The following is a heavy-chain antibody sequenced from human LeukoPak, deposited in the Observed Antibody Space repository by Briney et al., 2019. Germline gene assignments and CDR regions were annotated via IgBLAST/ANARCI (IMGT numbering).Heavy chain of an antibody. CDR1: GFSFSSYG. D-gene: IGHD5-24*01. Sequence: PGGSLRLSCGVSGFSFSSYGIHWVRQAPGKGLEWVAFIRSDGSIKYYADSVKGRFTISRDNSKNTLYLQMNSLRADDTAVYYCAKSGYNRFDYWGQGTLVTVSS. V-gene: IGHV3-30*02. CDR3: AKSGYNRFDY. CDR2: IRSDGSIK. J-gene: IGHJ4*02.